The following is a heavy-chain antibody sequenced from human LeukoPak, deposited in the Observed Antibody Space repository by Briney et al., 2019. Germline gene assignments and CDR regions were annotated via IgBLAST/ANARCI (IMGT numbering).Heavy chain of an antibody. CDR3: ARHSRVFYGSGSYFLNSVDV. Sequence: SETLSLTCTVSGGSISSYDWSWIRQPPGKGLEWIGNIYDSEITSQNPSLKSRVTISVDTSQNQFSLNLSSVTAADTAVYYCARHSRVFYGSGSYFLNSVDVWGQGTTVTVS. D-gene: IGHD3-10*01. J-gene: IGHJ6*02. V-gene: IGHV4-59*08. CDR2: IYDSEIT. CDR1: GGSISSYD.